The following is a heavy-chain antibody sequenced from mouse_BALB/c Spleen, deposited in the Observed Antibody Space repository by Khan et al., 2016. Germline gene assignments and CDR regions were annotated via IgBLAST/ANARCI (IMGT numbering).Heavy chain of an antibody. Sequence: EVELVESGGGLVKPGGSLKLSCAASGFTFSSYAMSWVRQTPEKRLEWVASISSGGSSFYPDTLKDRFTISRDNARNILYLQMSSLRSEDTAMYYCASKGYYFDYWGQGTTLTVSS. J-gene: IGHJ2*01. D-gene: IGHD3-3*01. CDR1: GFTFSSYA. CDR3: ASKGYYFDY. V-gene: IGHV5-6-5*01. CDR2: ISSGGSS.